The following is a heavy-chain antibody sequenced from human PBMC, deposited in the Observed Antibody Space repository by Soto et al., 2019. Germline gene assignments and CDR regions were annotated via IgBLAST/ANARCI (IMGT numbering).Heavy chain of an antibody. V-gene: IGHV3-21*01. Sequence: GGAQTLFCKATGLTCHEHVMQWARQAPGKGLEWVSSISLSGTNMYYADSVKGRFTISRDNAKNSLWLQMDSLRVEDTAVYYCARAGQSDGYFALDVWGQGTTVTVSS. D-gene: IGHD6-19*01. CDR3: ARAGQSDGYFALDV. CDR2: ISLSGTNM. J-gene: IGHJ6*02. CDR1: GLTCHEHV.